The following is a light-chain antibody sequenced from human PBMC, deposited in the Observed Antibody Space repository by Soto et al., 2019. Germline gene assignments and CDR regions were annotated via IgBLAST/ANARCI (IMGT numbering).Light chain of an antibody. CDR1: QNINTY. CDR3: QESYNTVT. J-gene: IGKJ3*01. V-gene: IGKV1-39*01. CDR2: AAS. Sequence: DIQMTQSPSSLSASVGDRVTITCRASQNINTYLNWYQQKPGRAPKFQIHAASYLQSGVPSRFSCTGSGIDFTLTISSLQPEDFAPYYCQESYNTVTFGPGTKVDIK.